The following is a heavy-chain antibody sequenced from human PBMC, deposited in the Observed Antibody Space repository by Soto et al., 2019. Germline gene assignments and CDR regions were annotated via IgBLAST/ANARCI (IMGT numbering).Heavy chain of an antibody. Sequence: SLRLSCATSGFMFSNYGMHWVRQAPGKGLEWVAIIWYDGNNKYYADSVKGRFTISRDNSKNTVSLQMNSLRVEDTAMYYCAAGEPLNFRGQGTLVTVSS. CDR2: IWYDGNNK. CDR1: GFMFSNYG. D-gene: IGHD3-10*01. CDR3: AAGEPLNF. J-gene: IGHJ4*02. V-gene: IGHV3-33*01.